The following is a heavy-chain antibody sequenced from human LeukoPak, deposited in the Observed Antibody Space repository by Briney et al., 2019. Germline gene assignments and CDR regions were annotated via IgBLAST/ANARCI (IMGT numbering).Heavy chain of an antibody. J-gene: IGHJ6*03. CDR3: GRVNYYHYYMDV. V-gene: IGHV4-4*07. Sequence: SETLSLTCTVSGGSISSYYWGWIRQPAGKGLEWIGRIYTSGSTNYNPSLKSRFTISVDTSKNQFSLKVSSVTAADTAVYYCGRVNYYHYYMDVWGKGTTVTVSS. CDR2: IYTSGST. CDR1: GGSISSYY.